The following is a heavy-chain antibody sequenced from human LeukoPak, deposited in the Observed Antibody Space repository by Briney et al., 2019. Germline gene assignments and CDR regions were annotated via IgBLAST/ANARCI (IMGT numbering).Heavy chain of an antibody. V-gene: IGHV4-59*01. CDR3: ARSDDDDAFDI. J-gene: IGHJ3*02. Sequence: PSETLSLTXTVSGGSISSYYWSWICQPPGKGLEWIGYIYYSGSTNYNPSLKSRVTISVDTSKNQFSLKLSSVTAADTAVYYCARSDDDDAFDIWGQGTMVTVSS. D-gene: IGHD1-1*01. CDR2: IYYSGST. CDR1: GGSISSYY.